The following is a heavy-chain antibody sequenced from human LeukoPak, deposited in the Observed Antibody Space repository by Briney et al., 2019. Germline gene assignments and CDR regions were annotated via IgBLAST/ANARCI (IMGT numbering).Heavy chain of an antibody. CDR2: IYHSGST. D-gene: IGHD3-3*01. CDR3: ARDSVRFLEWLPYYYYYGMDV. J-gene: IGHJ6*02. CDR1: GGSISSGGYS. Sequence: SETLSLTCAVSGGSISSGGYSWSWIRQPPGKGLEWIGYIYHSGSTYYNPSLKSRVTISVDRSKNQFSLKLSSVTAADTAVYYCARDSVRFLEWLPYYYYYGMDVWGQGTTVTVSS. V-gene: IGHV4-30-2*01.